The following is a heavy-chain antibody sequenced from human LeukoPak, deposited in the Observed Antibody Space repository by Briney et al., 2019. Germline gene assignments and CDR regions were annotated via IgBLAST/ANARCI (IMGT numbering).Heavy chain of an antibody. CDR2: ISPSGDIT. CDR1: GFTFSNYA. D-gene: IGHD3/OR15-3a*01. J-gene: IGHJ3*01. CDR3: VRDLDWGAFDV. V-gene: IGHV3-23*01. Sequence: WGSLRLSCAASGFTFSNYAMRWVRQAPGKGLEWVSGISPSGDITYYGDSVMGRFTISRDNRKSTVSPQMNSLRAEDTALYYCVRDLDWGAFDVWGQGTMVTVSS.